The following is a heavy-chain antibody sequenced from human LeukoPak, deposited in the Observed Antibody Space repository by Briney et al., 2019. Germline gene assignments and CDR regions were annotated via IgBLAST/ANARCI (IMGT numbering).Heavy chain of an antibody. D-gene: IGHD3-16*02. Sequence: SETLSLTCTVSGGSIITSSYYWGWIRQPPGKGLEWIGSFYYSGNTYYNPSLKSRVTISVDTSKNQFSLNLSSVTAADTAVNYCARHGRSSYTWFDPWGQGTLVTVSS. V-gene: IGHV4-39*01. CDR2: FYYSGNT. CDR3: ARHGRSSYTWFDP. J-gene: IGHJ5*02. CDR1: GGSIITSSYY.